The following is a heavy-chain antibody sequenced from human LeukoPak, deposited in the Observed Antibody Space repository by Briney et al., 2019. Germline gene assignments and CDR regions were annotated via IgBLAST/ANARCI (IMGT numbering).Heavy chain of an antibody. J-gene: IGHJ4*02. CDR3: ARDLGDMVTFGGVIDIPYYFDY. D-gene: IGHD3-16*02. CDR2: IYSGGST. Sequence: GGSLRLSCAASGFTVSSNYMSWVRQAPGKGLEWVSVIYSGGSTYYADSVKGRFTISRDNAKNSLYLQMNSLRAEDTAVYYCARDLGDMVTFGGVIDIPYYFDYWGQGTLVTVSS. V-gene: IGHV3-66*01. CDR1: GFTVSSNY.